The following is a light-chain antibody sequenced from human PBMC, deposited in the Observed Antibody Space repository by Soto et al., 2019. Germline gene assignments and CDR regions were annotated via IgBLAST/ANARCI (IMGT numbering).Light chain of an antibody. Sequence: QSVLTQPPSASGTPGQRVTISCSGSSSNIGNNVVNWYQQLPGTAPKLLMYNNNQWPSGVPDRFSGSKSGTSASLAISGLQSEDEADYYCEAWDDSRKARVFGGGTKLTVL. CDR1: SSNIGNNV. CDR3: EAWDDSRKARV. V-gene: IGLV1-44*01. J-gene: IGLJ3*02. CDR2: NNN.